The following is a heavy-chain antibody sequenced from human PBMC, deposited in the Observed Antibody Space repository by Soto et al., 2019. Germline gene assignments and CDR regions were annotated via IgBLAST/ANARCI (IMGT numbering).Heavy chain of an antibody. CDR2: IWYDGSNK. V-gene: IGHV3-33*01. CDR3: ARDNGDSEGGYSYGYGSYYYYGMDV. Sequence: HPGGSLRLSCAASGFTFSSYGMHWVRQAPGKGLEWVAVIWYDGSNKYYADSVKGRFTISRDNSKNTLYLQMNSLRAEDTAVYYCARDNGDSEGGYSYGYGSYYYYGMDVWGQGTTVTVAS. D-gene: IGHD5-18*01. CDR1: GFTFSSYG. J-gene: IGHJ6*02.